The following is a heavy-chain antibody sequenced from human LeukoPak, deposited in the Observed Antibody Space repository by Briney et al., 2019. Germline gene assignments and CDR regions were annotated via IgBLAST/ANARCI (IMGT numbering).Heavy chain of an antibody. Sequence: HPGGSLRLSCAASGFTFSSNWMHWVRQAPGRGLVWVSRINTDGSETNYAGSVKGRFTISRDNTKNTLYLQMNSLRAEDTAIYYCTRDFLHGGVWGQGALVTVSS. V-gene: IGHV3-74*01. D-gene: IGHD3-10*01. CDR3: TRDFLHGGV. J-gene: IGHJ4*02. CDR1: GFTFSSNW. CDR2: INTDGSET.